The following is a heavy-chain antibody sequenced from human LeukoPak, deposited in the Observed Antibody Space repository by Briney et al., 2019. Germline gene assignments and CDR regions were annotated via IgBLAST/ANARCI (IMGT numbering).Heavy chain of an antibody. CDR3: ARGDLGSGSPPRYYYMDV. J-gene: IGHJ6*03. Sequence: PSETLSLTCAVSGDSISSGDYSWSWIRQPSGKGLEWIGYIFHSGNSYYNPSLKSRVTISVDKSKNQFSLRLTSVTAADTAVYYCARGDLGSGSPPRYYYMDVWGKGTTVTVSS. D-gene: IGHD3-10*02. CDR1: GDSISSGDYS. CDR2: IFHSGNS. V-gene: IGHV4-30-2*01.